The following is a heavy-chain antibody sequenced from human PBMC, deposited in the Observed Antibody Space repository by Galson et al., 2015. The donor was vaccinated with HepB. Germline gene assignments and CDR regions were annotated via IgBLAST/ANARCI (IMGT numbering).Heavy chain of an antibody. D-gene: IGHD4-17*01. CDR3: ARDGYGDYPSLYGNWFDP. J-gene: IGHJ5*02. V-gene: IGHV3-30-3*01. Sequence: SLRLSCATSGFTFSSYAMHWVRQAPGKGLEWVAVISYDGSNKYYADSVKGRFTISRDNSKNTLYLQMNSLRAEDTAVYYCARDGYGDYPSLYGNWFDPWGQGTLVTVSS. CDR1: GFTFSSYA. CDR2: ISYDGSNK.